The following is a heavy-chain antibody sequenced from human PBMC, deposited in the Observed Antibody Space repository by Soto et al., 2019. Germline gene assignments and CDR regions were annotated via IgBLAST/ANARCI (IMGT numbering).Heavy chain of an antibody. D-gene: IGHD3-3*01. J-gene: IGHJ6*02. CDR3: ARGVTIFGVVIHYYGMDV. CDR1: GGSISSGDYY. V-gene: IGHV4-30-4*01. CDR2: IYYSGST. Sequence: SETLSLTCTVSGGSISSGDYYWSWIRQPPGKGLEWIGYIYYSGSTYYNPSLKSRVTISVDTSKNQFSLKLSSVTAADTAVYYCARGVTIFGVVIHYYGMDVWGQGTTVTVSS.